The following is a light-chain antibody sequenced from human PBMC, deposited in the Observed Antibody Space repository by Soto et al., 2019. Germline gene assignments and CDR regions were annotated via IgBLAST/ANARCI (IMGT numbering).Light chain of an antibody. V-gene: IGKV1-5*01. CDR1: QSITTW. CDR2: DAS. CDR3: QKYNSAPWT. Sequence: DIQMTQSPSTLSSSVGDRVIITCRASQSITTWLAWYQQKPGKAPKLLIYDASSLESGVPSRFSGSGSGTEFTLTISSLQPDDFATYYCQKYNSAPWTFGQGTKVDIK. J-gene: IGKJ1*01.